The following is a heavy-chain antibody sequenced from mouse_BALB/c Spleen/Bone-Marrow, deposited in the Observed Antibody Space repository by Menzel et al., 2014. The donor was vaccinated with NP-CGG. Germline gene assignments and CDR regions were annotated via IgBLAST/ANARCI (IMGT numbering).Heavy chain of an antibody. CDR1: GFAFSRYD. V-gene: IGHV5-12-1*01. J-gene: IGHJ4*01. CDR2: ITNGGDNT. CDR3: VRHKNYYAMDY. Sequence: EVMLVESGGGLVKPGGSLKLSCAASGFAFSRYDMSWVRQTPEKRLEWVAYITNGGDNTYYPDTVKGRFTISRDNAKNTLYLQVSSLKSEDTAMYYCVRHKNYYAMDYWGQGTSVTVSS.